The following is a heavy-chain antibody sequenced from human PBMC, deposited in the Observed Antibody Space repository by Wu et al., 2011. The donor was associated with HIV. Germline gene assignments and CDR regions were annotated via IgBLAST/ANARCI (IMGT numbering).Heavy chain of an antibody. CDR1: GYTFNTYG. Sequence: QVQLVQSGAEVKKPGASVKVSCKASGYTFNTYGVSWVRQAPGQGLEWMGWINPNSGGTNYAQKFQGRVTMTRDTSITTGYMELRRLRYDDTAVYYCARDLSGRYFDYWGQGTLVTVSS. J-gene: IGHJ4*02. V-gene: IGHV1-2*02. D-gene: IGHD1-26*01. CDR3: ARDLSGRYFDY. CDR2: INPNSGGT.